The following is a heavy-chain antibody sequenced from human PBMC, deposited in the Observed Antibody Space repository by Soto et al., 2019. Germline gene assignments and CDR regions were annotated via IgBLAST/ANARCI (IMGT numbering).Heavy chain of an antibody. CDR2: IIHILGIA. Sequence: QVQLVQSGAEVKKPGSSVKVSCKASGGTFSSYTISWVRQAPGQGLEWMGRIIHILGIANYAQKFQGRVRSTANKTTSTDNMKLSSLRSEDTAVYSCARELGLLGAYRPQQFDYWGQGTLVTVSS. CDR3: ARELGLLGAYRPQQFDY. CDR1: GGTFSSYT. V-gene: IGHV1-69*08. J-gene: IGHJ4*02. D-gene: IGHD4-17*01.